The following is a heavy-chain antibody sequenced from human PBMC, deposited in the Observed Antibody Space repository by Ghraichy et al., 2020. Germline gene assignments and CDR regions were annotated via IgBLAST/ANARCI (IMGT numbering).Heavy chain of an antibody. Sequence: SETLSLTCAVSGGSISSGGYSWSWIRQPPGKGLEWIGYIYHSGSTYYNPSLKSRVTISVDRSKNQFSLKLSSVTAADTAVYYCARGGYCTNGVCKKFDYWGQGTLVTVSS. CDR1: GGSISSGGYS. J-gene: IGHJ4*02. CDR2: IYHSGST. CDR3: ARGGYCTNGVCKKFDY. D-gene: IGHD2-8*01. V-gene: IGHV4-30-2*01.